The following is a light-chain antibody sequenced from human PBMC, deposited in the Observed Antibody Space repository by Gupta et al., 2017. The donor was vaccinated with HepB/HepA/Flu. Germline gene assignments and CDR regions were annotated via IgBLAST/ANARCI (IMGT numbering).Light chain of an antibody. CDR1: QSISNY. V-gene: IGKV1-39*01. J-gene: IGKJ1*01. CDR2: VTS. Sequence: IQMTQSPSSLSASVGDRVTITCRANQSISNYLNWYQQKPGKAPKVLIYVTSSLKSGVPSRFSGSGSETDFTLTISRRQPEDFATYYCQHTDSSFRTFGQGTKVEIK. CDR3: QHTDSSFRT.